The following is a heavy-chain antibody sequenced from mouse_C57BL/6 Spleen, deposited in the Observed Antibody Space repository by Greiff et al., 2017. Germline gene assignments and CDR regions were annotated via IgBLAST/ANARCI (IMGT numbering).Heavy chain of an antibody. CDR3: ARKGSFYAMDD. CDR1: GYTFTSYW. D-gene: IGHD1-1*02. CDR2: IDPSDSYT. J-gene: IGHJ4*01. V-gene: IGHV1-69*01. Sequence: VQLQQPGAELVMPGASVKLSCKASGYTFTSYWMHWVKQRPGQGLEWIGEIDPSDSYTNYNQKFKGKSTLTVDKSSSTAYMQLSSLTSEDSAVYYCARKGSFYAMDDWGKGTSVTVSS.